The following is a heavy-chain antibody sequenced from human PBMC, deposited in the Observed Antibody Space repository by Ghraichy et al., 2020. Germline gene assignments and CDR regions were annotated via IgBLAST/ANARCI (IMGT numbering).Heavy chain of an antibody. CDR2: IIPIFGTA. Sequence: SVKVSCKASGGTFSSYAISWVRQAPGQGLEWMGGIIPIFGTANYAQKFQGRVTITADKSTSTAYMELSSLRSEDTAVYYCAREGPGIVVVPAPSVYYYYGMDVWGQGTTVTVSS. D-gene: IGHD2-2*01. V-gene: IGHV1-69*06. CDR3: AREGPGIVVVPAPSVYYYYGMDV. CDR1: GGTFSSYA. J-gene: IGHJ6*02.